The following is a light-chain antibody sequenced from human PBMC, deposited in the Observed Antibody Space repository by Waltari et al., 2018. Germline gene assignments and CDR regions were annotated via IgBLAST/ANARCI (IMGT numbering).Light chain of an antibody. CDR2: DVN. J-gene: IGLJ2*01. CDR3: SSFTSRRTLV. Sequence: QSALNQPASVSGSPGQSITISCTGTSSDVDAYNYVSWYQQHPGKVPKVMIYDVNKRPSGVSNRFSGSKSGNTASLTISGLQSEDEADYYCSSFTSRRTLVFGGGTKLTVL. CDR1: SSDVDAYNY. V-gene: IGLV2-14*03.